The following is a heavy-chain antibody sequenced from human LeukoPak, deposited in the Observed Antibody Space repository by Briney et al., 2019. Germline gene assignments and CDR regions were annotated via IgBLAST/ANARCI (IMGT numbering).Heavy chain of an antibody. Sequence: QSGGSLRLSCAASGFTFSSYGMHWVRQAPGKGLEWVAVISYDGSNKYYADSVKGRFTISRDNSKNTLYLQMNSLRAEDTAVYYCAEGLVLWGQGTLVTVSS. CDR3: AEGLVL. V-gene: IGHV3-30*18. CDR2: ISYDGSNK. J-gene: IGHJ5*02. CDR1: GFTFSSYG.